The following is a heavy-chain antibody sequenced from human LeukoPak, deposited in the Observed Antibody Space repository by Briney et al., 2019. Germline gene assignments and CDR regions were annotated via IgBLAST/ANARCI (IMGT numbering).Heavy chain of an antibody. D-gene: IGHD2-2*01. CDR3: AKGAWDRYCSSTSCSLDY. V-gene: IGHV3-9*01. CDR1: GFTFDDYA. J-gene: IGHJ4*02. CDR2: ISWNSGSI. Sequence: GRSLRLSCAASGFTFDDYAMHWVRQAPGKGLEWVSGISWNSGSIGYADSVKGRFTISRDNAKNSLYLQVNSLRAEDTALYYCAKGAWDRYCSSTSCSLDYWGQGTLVTVSS.